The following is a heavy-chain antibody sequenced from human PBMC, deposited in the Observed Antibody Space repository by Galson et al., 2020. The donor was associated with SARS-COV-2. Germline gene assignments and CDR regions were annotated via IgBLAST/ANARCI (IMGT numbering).Heavy chain of an antibody. CDR2: IYYSGST. Sequence: ASETLSLTCTVSGGSISSSSNYWGWIRQPPGKGLEWIGSIYYSGSTYYNPSLKSRVTISVETSKNQLSLKLGCVTAADTAVYSGARPNVLLWFGELLSDYGMDVWCQGTTVTVSS. J-gene: IGHJ6*02. CDR1: GGSISSSSNY. V-gene: IGHV4-39*01. D-gene: IGHD3-10*01. CDR3: ARPNVLLWFGELLSDYGMDV.